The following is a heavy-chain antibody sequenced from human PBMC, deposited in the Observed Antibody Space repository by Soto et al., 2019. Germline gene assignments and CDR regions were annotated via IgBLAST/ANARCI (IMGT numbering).Heavy chain of an antibody. CDR1: GGSISSYY. CDR2: IYYSGST. J-gene: IGHJ3*02. D-gene: IGHD2-15*01. Sequence: ETLSLTCTVSGGSISSYYWSWIRQPPGKGLEWIGYIYYSGSTNYNPSLKSRVTIPVDTSKNQFSLKLSSVTAADTAVYYCARVLRRVVGAFDIWGQGTMVTVSS. V-gene: IGHV4-59*01. CDR3: ARVLRRVVGAFDI.